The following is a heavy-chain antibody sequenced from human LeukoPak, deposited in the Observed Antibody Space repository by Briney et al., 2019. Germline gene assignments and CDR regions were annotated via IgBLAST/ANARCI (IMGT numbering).Heavy chain of an antibody. V-gene: IGHV4-59*01. J-gene: IGHJ4*02. D-gene: IGHD4-23*01. CDR2: IYYSGST. CDR3: ARDHPGADYGGPGVMDY. Sequence: SETLSLTCTVSGGSISSYYWSWIRQPPGKGLEWIGYIYYSGSTNYNPSLKSRVTISVDTSKNQFSLKLSSVTAADTAVYYCARDHPGADYGGPGVMDYWGQGTLVTVSS. CDR1: GGSISSYY.